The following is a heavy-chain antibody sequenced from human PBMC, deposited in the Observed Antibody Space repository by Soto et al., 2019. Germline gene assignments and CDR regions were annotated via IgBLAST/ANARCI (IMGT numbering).Heavy chain of an antibody. J-gene: IGHJ4*02. CDR3: VRDSGNGWKDY. CDR2: IDHSGST. Sequence: QVQLQESGPGLVKPSGTLSLTCAVSGGSISSTNWWNWVRQPPGKGLEWIGEIDHSGSTNYNPSLKSXXTXSXXQPQNQFSLKLSSVTAADTAVYYCVRDSGNGWKDYWGQGTLVTVSS. CDR1: GGSISSTNW. D-gene: IGHD6-19*01. V-gene: IGHV4-4*02.